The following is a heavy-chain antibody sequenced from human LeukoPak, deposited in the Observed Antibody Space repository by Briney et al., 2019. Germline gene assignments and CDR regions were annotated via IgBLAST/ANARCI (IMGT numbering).Heavy chain of an antibody. Sequence: GGSLRLSCAASGFTFSDYYMSWIRQAPGKGLEWVSYISSSGSTIYYADSVKGRFTIPRDNAKNSLYLQMNSLRAEDTAVYHCVAITYYDILTGSGPSYYFDYWGQGTLVTVSS. CDR2: ISSSGSTI. D-gene: IGHD3-9*01. CDR1: GFTFSDYY. V-gene: IGHV3-11*04. J-gene: IGHJ4*02. CDR3: VAITYYDILTGSGPSYYFDY.